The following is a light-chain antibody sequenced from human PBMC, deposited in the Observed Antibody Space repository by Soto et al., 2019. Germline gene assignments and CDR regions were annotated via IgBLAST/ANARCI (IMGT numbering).Light chain of an antibody. CDR3: AAWDYSLSGHVV. CDR1: SSNIGSNY. J-gene: IGLJ2*01. V-gene: IGLV1-47*01. Sequence: QLVLTQPPSASGTPGQRVTISCSGSSSNIGSNYVYWYQQLPVTAPKLLIYRNNQRPSGVPDRFSGSKSGTSASLAISGLRSEDEAEYYCAAWDYSLSGHVVFGGWTKLTVL. CDR2: RNN.